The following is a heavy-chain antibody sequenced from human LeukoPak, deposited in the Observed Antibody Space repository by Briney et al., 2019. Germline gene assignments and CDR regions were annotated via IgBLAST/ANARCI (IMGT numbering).Heavy chain of an antibody. CDR2: IIPIFGTA. J-gene: IGHJ6*02. Sequence: SVKVSCKASGGTFSSYAISWVRQAPGQGLEWVGGIIPIFGTANYAQKFQGRVTITADKSTSTAYMELSSLRSEDTAVYYCARTYYDFWSGYSYYYYYGMDVWGQGTTVTVSS. V-gene: IGHV1-69*06. CDR3: ARTYYDFWSGYSYYYYYGMDV. CDR1: GGTFSSYA. D-gene: IGHD3-3*01.